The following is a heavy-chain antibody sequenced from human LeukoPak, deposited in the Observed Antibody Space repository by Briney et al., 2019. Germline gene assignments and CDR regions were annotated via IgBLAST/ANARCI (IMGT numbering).Heavy chain of an antibody. J-gene: IGHJ2*01. CDR2: TSAYNGNT. CDR3: ARAPVYCSSTSCYGWYFDL. V-gene: IGHV1-18*01. Sequence: ASVKVSCKASGYTFTSYGISWVRQAPGQGLEWMGWTSAYNGNTNYAQKFQGRVTMTRDTSTSTVYMELSSLRSEDTAVYYCARAPVYCSSTSCYGWYFDLWGRGTLVTVSS. D-gene: IGHD2-2*01. CDR1: GYTFTSYG.